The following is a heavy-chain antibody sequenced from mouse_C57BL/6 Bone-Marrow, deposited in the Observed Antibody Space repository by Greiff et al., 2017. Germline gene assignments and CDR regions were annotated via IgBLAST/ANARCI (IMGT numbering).Heavy chain of an antibody. J-gene: IGHJ2*01. Sequence: VQLQQSGAELARPGASVKLSCKASGYTFTSYGISWVKQRTGQGLEWIGEIYPRSGNPYYNEKFKGKATLTADKSSSTAYMELRSLTSEDAAVYFCARCYYGSSHYWGQGTTLTVSS. CDR3: ARCYYGSSHY. V-gene: IGHV1-81*01. D-gene: IGHD1-1*01. CDR2: IYPRSGNP. CDR1: GYTFTSYG.